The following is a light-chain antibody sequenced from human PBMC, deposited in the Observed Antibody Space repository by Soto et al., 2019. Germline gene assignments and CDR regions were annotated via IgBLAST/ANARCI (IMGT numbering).Light chain of an antibody. Sequence: ESVLTQSPGTLSLSPGERATLSCRASQSVSSSSLAWYQHKPGQAPRLLIHGASSRATGIPDRFSGSGSGTDFTLTISRLEPEDFAVYYCQQYSSSPWTFGQGTKVEIK. CDR3: QQYSSSPWT. CDR1: QSVSSSS. V-gene: IGKV3-20*01. CDR2: GAS. J-gene: IGKJ1*01.